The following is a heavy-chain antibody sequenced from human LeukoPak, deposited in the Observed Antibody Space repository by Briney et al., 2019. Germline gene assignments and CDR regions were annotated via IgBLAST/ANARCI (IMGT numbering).Heavy chain of an antibody. CDR3: ARGPANVDTAMVAPFDY. Sequence: ASVKVSCKASGYTFTCYYMHWVRQAPGQGREWMGRINPNSGGTNYAQKFQGRVTMTRDTSISTAYMELSRLRSDDTAVYYCARGPANVDTAMVAPFDYWGQGTLVTVSS. CDR2: INPNSGGT. D-gene: IGHD5-18*01. J-gene: IGHJ4*02. CDR1: GYTFTCYY. V-gene: IGHV1-2*06.